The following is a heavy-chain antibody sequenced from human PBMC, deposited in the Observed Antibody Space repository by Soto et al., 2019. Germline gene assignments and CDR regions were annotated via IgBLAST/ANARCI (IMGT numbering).Heavy chain of an antibody. D-gene: IGHD3-16*01. V-gene: IGHV3-48*01. CDR1: GFTFSNYN. CDR2: ISSSSSTI. CDR3: AGGFGSFDY. Sequence: GGSLRLSCAASGFTFSNYNMNWVRQGPGKGLEWVSYISSSSSTIFYTDSVKGRFTVSRDNAKDTLYLQMNSLRAEDTAVYYCAGGFGSFDYWGQGTLVTVSS. J-gene: IGHJ4*02.